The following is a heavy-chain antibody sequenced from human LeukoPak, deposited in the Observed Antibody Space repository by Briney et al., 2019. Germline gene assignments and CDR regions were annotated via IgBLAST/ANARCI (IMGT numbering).Heavy chain of an antibody. CDR3: ARLLDYGDLFDY. V-gene: IGHV1-8*01. J-gene: IGHJ4*02. CDR2: MNPNSGNT. Sequence: ASVKVSCKASGYTFTSYDINWVRQATGQGLEWMGWMNPNSGNTGYAQKFQGRVTMTRNTSISTAYMELSSLRSEDTAVYYCARLLDYGDLFDYWGQGTLVTVSS. D-gene: IGHD4-17*01. CDR1: GYTFTSYD.